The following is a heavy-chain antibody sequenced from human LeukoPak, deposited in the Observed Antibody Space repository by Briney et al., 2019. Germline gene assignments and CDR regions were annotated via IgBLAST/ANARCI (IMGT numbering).Heavy chain of an antibody. CDR3: AREGYNYDSSGIDAFDI. CDR1: GGSISSGSYY. CDR2: IYTSGST. D-gene: IGHD3-22*01. V-gene: IGHV4-61*02. J-gene: IGHJ3*02. Sequence: SETLSLTCTVSGGSISSGSYYWSWIRRPAGKGLEWIGRIYTSGSTNYNPSLKSRVTISVDTSKNQFSLKLSSVTAADTAVYYCAREGYNYDSSGIDAFDIWGQGTMVTVSS.